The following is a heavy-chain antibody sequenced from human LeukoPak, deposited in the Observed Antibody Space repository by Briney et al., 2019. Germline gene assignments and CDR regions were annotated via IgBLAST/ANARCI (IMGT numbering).Heavy chain of an antibody. V-gene: IGHV4-59*12. CDR2: IYYSGST. CDR3: ARARLERYMDV. Sequence: SETLSLTCTVSGGSISSYYWSWIRQPPGKGLEWIGYIYYSGSTNYNPSLKSRVTISVDTSKNQFSLNLSSVTAADTAVYYCARARLERYMDVWGKGTTVTVSS. CDR1: GGSISSYY. J-gene: IGHJ6*03. D-gene: IGHD1-1*01.